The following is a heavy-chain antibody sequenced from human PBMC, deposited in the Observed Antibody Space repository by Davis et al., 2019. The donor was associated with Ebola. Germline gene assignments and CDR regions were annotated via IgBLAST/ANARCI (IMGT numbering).Heavy chain of an antibody. J-gene: IGHJ5*01. Sequence: AASVKVSCKASGGTISRSGLSWVRQAPGQGLEWMGGITPIFGTGKYSHRFQNRVTITADESTNTANMELTSLRSDDTAVYYCARSSNWGFDFWGQGTLVTVSS. D-gene: IGHD7-27*01. CDR1: GGTISRSG. CDR3: ARSSNWGFDF. V-gene: IGHV1-69*13. CDR2: ITPIFGTG.